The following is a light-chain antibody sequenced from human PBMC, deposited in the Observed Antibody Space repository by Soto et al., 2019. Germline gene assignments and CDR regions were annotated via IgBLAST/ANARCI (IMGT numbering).Light chain of an antibody. CDR3: CSYADSRAVV. CDR2: EVS. CDR1: SSDVGSYNL. Sequence: QSVLTQPASVSGSPGQSITISCTGTSSDVGSYNLVSWYQQHPGKAPKLMVYEVSKRPSGVSNRFSGSKSGNTASLTISGLQAEDEADYYCCSYADSRAVVFGGGTKVTVL. J-gene: IGLJ2*01. V-gene: IGLV2-23*02.